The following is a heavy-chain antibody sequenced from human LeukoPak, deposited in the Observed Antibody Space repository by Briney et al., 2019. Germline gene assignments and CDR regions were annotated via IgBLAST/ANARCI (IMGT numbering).Heavy chain of an antibody. Sequence: ASVKVSCKASGGTFSSYAISWVRQAPGQGLEWMGGIIPIFGTANYAQKFQGRVTITADESTSTAYMELSSLRSEDTAVYYCARALPFTVTTVGWFDPWGQGTLVTVSS. D-gene: IGHD4-11*01. J-gene: IGHJ5*02. CDR2: IIPIFGTA. CDR1: GGTFSSYA. CDR3: ARALPFTVTTVGWFDP. V-gene: IGHV1-69*13.